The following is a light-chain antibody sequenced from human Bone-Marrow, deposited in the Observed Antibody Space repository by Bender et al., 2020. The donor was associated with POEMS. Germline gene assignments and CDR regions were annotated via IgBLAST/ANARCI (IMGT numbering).Light chain of an antibody. V-gene: IGLV1-40*01. J-gene: IGLJ3*02. CDR3: AAWDGSLNCPV. CDR1: SSNTGSGYD. Sequence: QSVLTQPPSVSGAPGQRVTISCTGSSSNTGSGYDINWYQHLPGTAPKLLIYGYNNRPSGVPDRFSASKSGSSAALVISGLQSEDEADYYCAAWDGSLNCPVFGGGTKLTVL. CDR2: GYN.